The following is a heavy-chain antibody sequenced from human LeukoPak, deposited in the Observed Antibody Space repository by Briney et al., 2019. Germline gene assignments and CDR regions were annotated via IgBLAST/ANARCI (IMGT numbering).Heavy chain of an antibody. D-gene: IGHD6-6*01. Sequence: SETLSLTCTVSGGSISSSSYYWGWIRQPPGKGLEWIGSIYYSGSTYYNPSLKSRVTISVDTSKNQFSLKLSSVTAADTAVYYRARDSSSSPPNWFDPWGQGTLVTVSS. J-gene: IGHJ5*02. CDR2: IYYSGST. CDR3: ARDSSSSPPNWFDP. V-gene: IGHV4-39*07. CDR1: GGSISSSSYY.